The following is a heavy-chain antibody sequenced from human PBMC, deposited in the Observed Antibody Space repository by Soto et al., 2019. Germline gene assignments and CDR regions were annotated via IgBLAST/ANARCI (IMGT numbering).Heavy chain of an antibody. CDR1: GGTFSSYA. D-gene: IGHD3-10*01. J-gene: IGHJ6*02. V-gene: IGHV1-69*13. Sequence: RASVKVSCKASGGTFSSYAISWVRQAPGQGLEWMGGIIPIFGTANYAQKFQGRVTITADESTSTAYMELSSLRSEDTAVYYCARERITMVRGVTNYYYYYGMDVWGQGTTVTVSS. CDR3: ARERITMVRGVTNYYYYYGMDV. CDR2: IIPIFGTA.